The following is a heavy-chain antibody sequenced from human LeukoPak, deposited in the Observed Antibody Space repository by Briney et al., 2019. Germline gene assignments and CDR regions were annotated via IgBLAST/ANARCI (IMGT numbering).Heavy chain of an antibody. CDR2: VYYNGNT. J-gene: IGHJ4*02. Sequence: SETLSLTCTVSDGSTNYYYWSWIRQPPGKGLEWIGFVYYNGNTNYNPSLKSRVSLSVDTSKNQFSLRLNSVTAADTAVYYCARHYCTGDNCYYFDYWGQGTLVTVSS. V-gene: IGHV4-59*01. CDR3: ARHYCTGDNCYYFDY. D-gene: IGHD2-8*02. CDR1: DGSTNYYY.